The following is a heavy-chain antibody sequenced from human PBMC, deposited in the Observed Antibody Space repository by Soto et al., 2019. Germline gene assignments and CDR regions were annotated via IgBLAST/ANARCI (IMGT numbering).Heavy chain of an antibody. D-gene: IGHD5-12*01. CDR3: ARGGEFHSGYDQGGMDV. CDR2: IGTAGDT. Sequence: EVQLVESGGGLVQPGGSLRLSCAASGFTFSSYDMHWVRQATGKGLEWVSAIGTAGDTYYPGSVKGRFTISRENAKNSLYLQMNSLRAGDTAVYYCARGGEFHSGYDQGGMDVSGQGTTVTVSS. J-gene: IGHJ6*02. CDR1: GFTFSSYD. V-gene: IGHV3-13*01.